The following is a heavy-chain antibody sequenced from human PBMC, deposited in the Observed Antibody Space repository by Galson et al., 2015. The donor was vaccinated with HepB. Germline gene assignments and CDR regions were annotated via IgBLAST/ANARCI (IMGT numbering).Heavy chain of an antibody. J-gene: IGHJ2*01. D-gene: IGHD2-15*01. CDR2: ISAYNGNT. Sequence: SVKVSCKASSFTFTSYGISWVRQAPGQGLEWMGWISAYNGNTNYAQKLQGRVTMTTDTSTSTAYMELRSLRSDDTAVYYCARNRIVAGRRWYFDLGGRGTLVTVSS. CDR3: ARNRIVAGRRWYFDL. V-gene: IGHV1-18*01. CDR1: SFTFTSYG.